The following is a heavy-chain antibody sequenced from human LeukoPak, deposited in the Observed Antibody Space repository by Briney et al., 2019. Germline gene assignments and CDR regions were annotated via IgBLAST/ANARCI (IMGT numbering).Heavy chain of an antibody. V-gene: IGHV3-48*03. Sequence: GGSLTLSCEASGFTFSSYDMNWVRQAPGRGLEWVSHISRTGENIYYADSVKGRFAISRDNAKNSLFLHMYSLRAEDTGVYYCARDLSGRYFDYWGRGTPVTVSS. CDR2: ISRTGENI. CDR3: ARDLSGRYFDY. J-gene: IGHJ4*02. D-gene: IGHD1-26*01. CDR1: GFTFSSYD.